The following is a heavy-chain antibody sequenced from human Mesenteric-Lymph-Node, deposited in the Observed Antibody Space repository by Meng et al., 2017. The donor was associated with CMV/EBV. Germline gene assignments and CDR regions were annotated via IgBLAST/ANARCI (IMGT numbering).Heavy chain of an antibody. CDR3: ARDPAFSSFDY. D-gene: IGHD3-3*02. V-gene: IGHV3-20*04. CDR1: GFTFDDYG. CDR2: INWNGGST. Sequence: GGSLRLSCAASGFTFDDYGMSWVRQAPGKGLEWVSTINWNGGSTGYADSVKGRFTISRDNAKASLYLQMNSLRPEDTAVYYCARDPAFSSFDYWGQGTLVTVSS. J-gene: IGHJ4*02.